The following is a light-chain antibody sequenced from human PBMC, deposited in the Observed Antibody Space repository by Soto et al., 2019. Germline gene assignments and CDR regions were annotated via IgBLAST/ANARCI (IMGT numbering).Light chain of an antibody. CDR1: NIGRKR. J-gene: IGLJ1*01. CDR2: YDS. CDR3: QVWDSSSDHYV. Sequence: SYELTQPPSVSVAPGKTARITCGGNNIGRKRVHWYQQKPGQAPVLVIYYDSDRPSGIPERFSGSNTGNTATLTISRVEAGDEADYYCQVWDSSSDHYVFGTGTKVTVL. V-gene: IGLV3-21*04.